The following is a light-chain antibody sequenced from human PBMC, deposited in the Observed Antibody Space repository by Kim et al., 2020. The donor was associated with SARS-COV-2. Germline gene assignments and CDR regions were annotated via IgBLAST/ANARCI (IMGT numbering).Light chain of an antibody. CDR1: SSDIVANNF. V-gene: IGLV2-14*03. Sequence: SALTQPASVSGSPGQSTTISCTGTSSDIVANNFVSWYQQHPGKAPKLMIYDVSDRPSGVSDRFSGSTSGNTASLTISGLQAEDEADYYCFSYTSSSTLVFGGGTKVTVL. CDR2: DVS. CDR3: FSYTSSSTLV. J-gene: IGLJ2*01.